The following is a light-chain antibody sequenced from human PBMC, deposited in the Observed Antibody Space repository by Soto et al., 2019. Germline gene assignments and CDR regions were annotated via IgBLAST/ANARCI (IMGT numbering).Light chain of an antibody. V-gene: IGLV2-18*02. Sequence: QSALTQPPSVSGSPGRSVAISCTGTSSDVGSYNRVSWYQQPPGAAPKLMIYEVSNRPSGVPDRFSGSKSGNTASLTISGLQAEDEADYYCNSYTGSSTYVFGTGTKVTV. CDR3: NSYTGSSTYV. CDR2: EVS. CDR1: SSDVGSYNR. J-gene: IGLJ1*01.